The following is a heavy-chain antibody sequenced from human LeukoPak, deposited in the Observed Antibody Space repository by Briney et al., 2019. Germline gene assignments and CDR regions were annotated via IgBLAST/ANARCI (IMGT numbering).Heavy chain of an antibody. CDR2: ISSSSSTI. CDR1: GFTSSSYS. J-gene: IGHJ4*02. D-gene: IGHD3-22*01. CDR3: ARGRYYYDSSGYLDY. V-gene: IGHV3-48*02. Sequence: GGSLRLSCAASGFTSSSYSMNWVRQAPGKGLGGVSYISSSSSTIYYADSVKGRFTISRDNAKNSLYLQMNSLRDEDTAVYYCARGRYYYDSSGYLDYWGQGTLVTVSS.